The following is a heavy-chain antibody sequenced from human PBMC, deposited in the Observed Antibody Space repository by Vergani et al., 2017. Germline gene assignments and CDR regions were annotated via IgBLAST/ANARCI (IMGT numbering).Heavy chain of an antibody. CDR2: ISSSSSYI. Sequence: EDHLVEFGGGLVQPGESLRLSCAASGFTFSSYSMNWVRQAPGKGLEWVSSISSSSSYIYYADSVKGRFTITRDNAKNSLYLQMNSLRAEDTAVYYCARSQLWPDMDVWGKGTTVTVSS. D-gene: IGHD5-18*01. CDR1: GFTFSSYS. CDR3: ARSQLWPDMDV. J-gene: IGHJ6*03. V-gene: IGHV3-21*01.